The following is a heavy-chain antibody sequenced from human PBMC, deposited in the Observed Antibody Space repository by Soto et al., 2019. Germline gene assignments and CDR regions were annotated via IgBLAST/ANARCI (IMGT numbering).Heavy chain of an antibody. V-gene: IGHV3-23*01. CDR2: GGGSGGSA. D-gene: IGHD3-9*01. CDR1: GFTLRNFA. CDR3: AKEVHDILTGYLRLPDY. J-gene: IGHJ4*02. Sequence: EVQLLESGGGLVQPGGSLRLSCAASGFTLRNFAMSWVRQAPGKGLEWVSGFSASGGGSGGSAYYADSVKGRFTISRDNSKNTLYLQMNSLRAEDTAVYYCAKEVHDILTGYLRLPDYWGQGTLVTVSS.